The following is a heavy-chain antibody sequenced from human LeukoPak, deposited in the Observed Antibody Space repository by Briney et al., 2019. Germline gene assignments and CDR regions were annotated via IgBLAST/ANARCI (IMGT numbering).Heavy chain of an antibody. CDR1: GYTFTSYG. V-gene: IGHV1-18*01. D-gene: IGHD1-26*01. CDR2: ISAYNGNT. CDR3: ARADGGATGYYYYGMDV. Sequence: ASVKVSCKASGYTFTSYGISWVRQAPGQGLEWMGWISAYNGNTNYAQKLQGRVTMTTDTSTSTAYMELRSLRSDDTAVYYCARADGGATGYYYYGMDVWGQGTTVTVSS. J-gene: IGHJ6*02.